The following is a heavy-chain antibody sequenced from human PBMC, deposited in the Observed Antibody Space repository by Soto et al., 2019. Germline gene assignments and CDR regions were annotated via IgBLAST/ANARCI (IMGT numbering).Heavy chain of an antibody. CDR1: GFSVSYTY. Sequence: DVQLVESGGGLVQPGGSLRLSCVVSGFSVSYTYMSWARQAPGKGLEWVSVFYDGDAEYYADSVKGRFTISRDKSKNTLYLQMNSLRPEDTAVYYCVRDMPDGVDVWGQGTTVTVSS. CDR3: VRDMPDGVDV. V-gene: IGHV3-66*01. J-gene: IGHJ6*02. D-gene: IGHD2-2*01. CDR2: FYDGDAE.